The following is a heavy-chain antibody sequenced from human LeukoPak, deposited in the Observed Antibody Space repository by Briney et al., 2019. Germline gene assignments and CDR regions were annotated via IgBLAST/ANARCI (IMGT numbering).Heavy chain of an antibody. CDR2: IKQEGREK. J-gene: IGHJ4*02. CDR3: ARECCDILTADFLFDY. V-gene: IGHV3-7*03. D-gene: IGHD3-9*01. Sequence: GGSLRLSCAASGFTVSSYWMSWVRPAPGKGREWVAYIKQEGREKYYVDSVKDRCTISRNNAKKSLYLQMNSLRAEDTAVYYCARECCDILTADFLFDYWGQGTLVTVSS. CDR1: GFTVSSYW.